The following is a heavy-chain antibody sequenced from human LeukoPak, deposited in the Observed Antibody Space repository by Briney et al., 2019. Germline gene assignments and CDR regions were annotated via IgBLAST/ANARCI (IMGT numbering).Heavy chain of an antibody. CDR2: IIPILGIA. CDR1: GGTFSSYA. Sequence: ASVKVSCKASGGTFSSYAISWVRQAPGQGLEWMGRIIPILGIANYAQKFQGRVTITADKSTSTAYMELSSLRSEDTAVYYCARTNYYDNSGLDYWGQGTLVTVSS. J-gene: IGHJ4*02. V-gene: IGHV1-69*04. CDR3: ARTNYYDNSGLDY. D-gene: IGHD3-22*01.